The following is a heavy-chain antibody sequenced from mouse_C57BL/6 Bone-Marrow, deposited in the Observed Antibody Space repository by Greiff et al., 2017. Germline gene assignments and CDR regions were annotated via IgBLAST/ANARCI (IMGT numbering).Heavy chain of an antibody. J-gene: IGHJ2*01. CDR1: GFNIKDDY. CDR2: IDPENGDT. D-gene: IGHD1-1*01. V-gene: IGHV14-4*01. CDR3: TPDYYGSRGNY. Sequence: VQLQQSGAELVRPGASVKLSCTASGFNIKDDYMHWVKQRPEPGLEWIGRIDPENGDTEYASKCQGKATITADTPSNTAYLQHSSRTSEDTAVYDCTPDYYGSRGNYWGQGTTLTVSS.